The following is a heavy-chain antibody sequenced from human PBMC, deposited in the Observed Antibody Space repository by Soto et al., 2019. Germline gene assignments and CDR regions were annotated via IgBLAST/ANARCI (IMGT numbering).Heavy chain of an antibody. V-gene: IGHV4-39*07. J-gene: IGHJ6*01. Sequence: PSETLSLTCTVSGGSISSSTYYWGWMRHPPGKGLEWIASFFIGGNTYYNPSLKSRVTISVDRSKNQFSLKLSSVTAADTAVYYCAREGTYKNYYYYGLDVWGQGTTVTVSS. D-gene: IGHD1-1*01. CDR3: AREGTYKNYYYYGLDV. CDR2: FFIGGNT. CDR1: GGSISSSTYY.